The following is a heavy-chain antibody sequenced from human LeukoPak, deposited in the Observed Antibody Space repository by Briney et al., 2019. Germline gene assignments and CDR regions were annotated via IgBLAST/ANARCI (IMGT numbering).Heavy chain of an antibody. CDR1: GYSFTDYY. Sequence: SVKVSCKASGYSFTDYYIHWVRQAPGQGLEWMGCINPHSGDTKYAQKFQARVTMTSDTSISTAYMELDRLRSDDTAVYFCAAGRWLRSGSDYWGEGTLVTVSS. V-gene: IGHV1-2*02. D-gene: IGHD5-12*01. CDR3: AAGRWLRSGSDY. J-gene: IGHJ4*02. CDR2: INPHSGDT.